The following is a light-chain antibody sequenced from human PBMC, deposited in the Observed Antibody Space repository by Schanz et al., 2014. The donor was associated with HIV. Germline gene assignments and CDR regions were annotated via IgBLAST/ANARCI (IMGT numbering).Light chain of an antibody. J-gene: IGLJ1*01. V-gene: IGLV1-44*01. CDR1: TSNIGDNP. CDR2: SDN. CDR3: AAWDDSLNGFYA. Sequence: QSVLAQPPSASGTPGQRVTISCAGSTSNIGDNPVNWYQHVPGTAPKLLIYSDNQRPSGVPDRFSGSRSGTSASLAISGLQSEDEADYYCAAWDDSLNGFYAFGTGTKLTVL.